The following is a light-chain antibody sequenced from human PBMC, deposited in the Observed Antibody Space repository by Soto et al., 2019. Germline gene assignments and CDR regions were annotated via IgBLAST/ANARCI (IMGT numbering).Light chain of an antibody. CDR3: QQYYTYPWT. CDR2: AAS. J-gene: IGKJ1*01. Sequence: DIQMTQSPSSLSASVGDRVTITCRASQSISSYLNWYQQKPGKAPKLLIYAASSLQSGVPSRFSGSGSGTDFTLTIGCLQSEDIATYYCQQYYTYPWTFGQGTNVEIK. CDR1: QSISSY. V-gene: IGKV1-39*01.